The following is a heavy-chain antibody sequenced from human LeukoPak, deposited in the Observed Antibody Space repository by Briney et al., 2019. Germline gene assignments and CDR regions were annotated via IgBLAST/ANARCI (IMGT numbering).Heavy chain of an antibody. Sequence: SETLSLTCTVSGGSISSGSYSWSWIRQPAGKGLEWIGRIYTSGSTNYNPSLKSRVTISVDTSKNQFSLKLSSVTAADTAVYYCARRYSSGWYGGPQFLVWGQGTTVTVSS. V-gene: IGHV4-61*02. J-gene: IGHJ6*02. CDR2: IYTSGST. CDR3: ARRYSSGWYGGPQFLV. D-gene: IGHD6-19*01. CDR1: GGSISSGSYS.